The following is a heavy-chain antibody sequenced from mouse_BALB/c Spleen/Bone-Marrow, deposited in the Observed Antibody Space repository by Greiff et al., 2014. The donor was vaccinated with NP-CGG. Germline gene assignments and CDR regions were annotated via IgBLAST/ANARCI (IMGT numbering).Heavy chain of an antibody. D-gene: IGHD1-1*01. CDR3: SREGTYYAYFDY. Sequence: QVQLQQSPAQLARSGASVKLSCKASGYIFTGYTIQWIKQRPGQGLEWIGYINHSIGYTESNQKFKDKTTLSADTSSSTTYMQLSILTSEDSSVYYCSREGTYYAYFDYWGQGTTLTVSS. J-gene: IGHJ2*01. CDR1: GYIFTGYT. V-gene: IGHV1-4*02. CDR2: INHSIGYT.